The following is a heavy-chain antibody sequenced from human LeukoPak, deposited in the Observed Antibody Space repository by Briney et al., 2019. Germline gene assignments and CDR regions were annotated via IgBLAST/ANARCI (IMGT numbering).Heavy chain of an antibody. Sequence: ASVKVSCKASGGTFSSYAISWVRQAPGQGLEWTGRIIPILGIANYAQKFQGRVTITADKSTSTAYMELSSLRSEDTAVYYCARYTAGVDYWGQGTLVTVSS. J-gene: IGHJ4*02. CDR2: IIPILGIA. D-gene: IGHD2-2*02. CDR3: ARYTAGVDY. CDR1: GGTFSSYA. V-gene: IGHV1-69*04.